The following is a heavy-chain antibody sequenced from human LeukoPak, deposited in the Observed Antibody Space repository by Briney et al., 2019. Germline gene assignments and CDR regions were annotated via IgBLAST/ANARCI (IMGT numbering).Heavy chain of an antibody. D-gene: IGHD3-3*01. CDR2: ISAYNGNT. Sequence: ASVKVSCKASGYTFTSYGISGVRQAPGQGLEWMGWISAYNGNTNYAQKLQGRVTMTTDTSTSTAYMELRSLRSDDTAVYYCARRGYDFWTPVDDAFDIWGQGTMVTVSS. CDR1: GYTFTSYG. J-gene: IGHJ3*02. V-gene: IGHV1-18*01. CDR3: ARRGYDFWTPVDDAFDI.